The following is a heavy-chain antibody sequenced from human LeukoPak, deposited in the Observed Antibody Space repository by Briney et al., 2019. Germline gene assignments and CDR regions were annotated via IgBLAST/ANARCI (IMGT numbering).Heavy chain of an antibody. CDR1: GGTFSNYA. CDR3: AREDGLRWEGWFDP. Sequence: GASVKVSCKASGGTFSNYAISWVRQAPGQGLEWMGTIIPIFDTANYAQKFQGRVTITADKSTSTAYMELSSLRSEDTAVYYCAREDGLRWEGWFDPWGQGTLVTVSS. V-gene: IGHV1-69*06. D-gene: IGHD4-23*01. J-gene: IGHJ5*02. CDR2: IIPIFDTA.